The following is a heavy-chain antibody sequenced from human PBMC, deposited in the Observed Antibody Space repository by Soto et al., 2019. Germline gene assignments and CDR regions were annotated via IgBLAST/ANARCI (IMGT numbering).Heavy chain of an antibody. Sequence: GGSLRLSCAASGFTFDDYAMHWVRQAPGKGLEWVSNISWNSGNIGYVDSVKGRFTISRDNAKNSLYLQMNSLRAEDTALYYCAKDMDYGSGSYYNGIDYWGQGTLVTVSS. CDR1: GFTFDDYA. CDR2: ISWNSGNI. V-gene: IGHV3-9*01. D-gene: IGHD3-10*01. CDR3: AKDMDYGSGSYYNGIDY. J-gene: IGHJ4*02.